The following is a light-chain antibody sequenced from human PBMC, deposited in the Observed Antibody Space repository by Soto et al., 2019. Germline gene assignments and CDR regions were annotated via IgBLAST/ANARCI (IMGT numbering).Light chain of an antibody. CDR3: QSYDSSLSGVL. J-gene: IGLJ3*02. CDR1: SSNIGAGYH. CDR2: DNT. V-gene: IGLV1-40*01. Sequence: QSVLTQPPSVSGAPGQRVTISCTGSSSNIGAGYHVHWYQQFPGTAPKLLIYDNTNRPSGVPDRFSGSKSGTSASLAITGRQAGDEADYYCQSYDSSLSGVLFGGGTKLTVL.